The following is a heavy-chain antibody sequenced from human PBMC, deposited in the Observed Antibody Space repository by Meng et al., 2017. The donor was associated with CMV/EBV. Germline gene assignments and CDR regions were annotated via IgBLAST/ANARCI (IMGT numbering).Heavy chain of an antibody. J-gene: IGHJ6*02. Sequence: GESLKISCAASGFTFSSYSMNWVRQAPGKGLEWVSSISSSSSYIYYADSVKGRFTISRDNAKNSLYLQMNSLRAEDTAVYYCARVWGTGPNSSSWDWNYYYYGMDVWGQGTTVTVSS. V-gene: IGHV3-21*01. CDR1: GFTFSSYS. CDR2: ISSSSSYI. D-gene: IGHD6-13*01. CDR3: ARVWGTGPNSSSWDWNYYYYGMDV.